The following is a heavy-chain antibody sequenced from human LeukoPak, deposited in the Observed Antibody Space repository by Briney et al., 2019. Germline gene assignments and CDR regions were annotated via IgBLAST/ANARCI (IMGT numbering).Heavy chain of an antibody. CDR3: ARHVFRYFDWLLFRLPYYGMDV. CDR1: GYTFTSYA. V-gene: IGHV7-4-1*02. D-gene: IGHD3-9*01. Sequence: GASVKVSCKASGYTFTSYAMNWVRQAPGQGLEWMGWINTNTGNPTYAQGLTGRFVFSLDTSVSTAYLQISSLKAEDTAVYYCARHVFRYFDWLLFRLPYYGMDVWGQGTTVTVSS. CDR2: INTNTGNP. J-gene: IGHJ6*02.